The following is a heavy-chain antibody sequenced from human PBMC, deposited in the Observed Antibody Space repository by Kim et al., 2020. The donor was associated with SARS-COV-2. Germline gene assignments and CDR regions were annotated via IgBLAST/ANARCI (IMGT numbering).Heavy chain of an antibody. CDR1: GGSFSGYY. Sequence: SETLSLTCAVYGGSFSGYYWSWIRQPPGKGLEWIGEINHSGSTNYNPSLKSRVTISVDTSKNQFSLKLSSVTAADTAVYYCARGRVPGFEELFVWGQGTTVTVSS. CDR2: INHSGST. V-gene: IGHV4-34*01. CDR3: ARGRVPGFEELFV. D-gene: IGHD3-10*01. J-gene: IGHJ6*02.